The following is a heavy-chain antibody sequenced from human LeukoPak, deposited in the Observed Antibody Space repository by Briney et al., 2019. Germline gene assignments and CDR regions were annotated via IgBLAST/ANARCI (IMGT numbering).Heavy chain of an antibody. CDR2: IVVGSGNT. CDR3: AGTPWFGELTLDY. V-gene: IGHV1-58*02. Sequence: ASVKVSCTASGFTFTISTIQWVRQARGQRLEWIGWIVVGSGNTNYAQKFQERVIITRDMSTTTVYMELSSLRSEDTAVYYCAGTPWFGELTLDYWGQGTLVTVSS. D-gene: IGHD3-10*01. CDR1: GFTFTIST. J-gene: IGHJ4*02.